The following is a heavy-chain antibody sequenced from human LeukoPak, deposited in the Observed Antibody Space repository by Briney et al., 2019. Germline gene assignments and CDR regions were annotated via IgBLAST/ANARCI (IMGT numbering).Heavy chain of an antibody. Sequence: ASVKVSCKASGYTFTGYYMHWVRQAPGQGLEWMGWINPNSGGTNYAQKFQGRVTMTRDMSTSTVYMELSSLRSEDTAVYYCAREGPRGYSYERIYYFDYWGQGTLVTVSS. CDR2: INPNSGGT. D-gene: IGHD5-18*01. CDR1: GYTFTGYY. J-gene: IGHJ4*02. CDR3: AREGPRGYSYERIYYFDY. V-gene: IGHV1-2*02.